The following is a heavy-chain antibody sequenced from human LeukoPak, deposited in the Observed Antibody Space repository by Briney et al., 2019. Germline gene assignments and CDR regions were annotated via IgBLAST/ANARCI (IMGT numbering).Heavy chain of an antibody. J-gene: IGHJ3*02. CDR1: GYTFGSHG. Sequence: ASVKVSCKTSGYTFGSHGISWVRQAPGERREWMGWTDTYHGNTNFVQKLQGRVTMTTDTSTSTAYLELRSLRSDDTAVYYCARGLDDILTGSEDAFDIWGQGTLVTVSS. CDR2: TDTYHGNT. CDR3: ARGLDDILTGSEDAFDI. D-gene: IGHD3-9*01. V-gene: IGHV1-18*01.